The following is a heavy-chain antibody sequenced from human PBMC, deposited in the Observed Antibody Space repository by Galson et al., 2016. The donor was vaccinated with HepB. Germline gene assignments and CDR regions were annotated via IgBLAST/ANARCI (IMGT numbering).Heavy chain of an antibody. Sequence: SLRLSCAASGFSVNNSYMNWVRQAPGKGLEWVSVIYRDSSTYYADSVKGRFTVSRDDAKNTVYLQMNSLRAEDTAVYYCAREIFGSYDAFDIWGQGTMVTVSS. J-gene: IGHJ3*02. CDR2: IYRDSST. D-gene: IGHD2-15*01. CDR1: GFSVNNSY. CDR3: AREIFGSYDAFDI. V-gene: IGHV3-53*01.